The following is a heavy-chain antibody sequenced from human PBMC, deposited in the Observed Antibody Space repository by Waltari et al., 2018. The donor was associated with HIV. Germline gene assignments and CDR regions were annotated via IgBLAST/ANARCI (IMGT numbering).Heavy chain of an antibody. Sequence: QLQLQELGPALVKPSETLSLTCTVSTGYITQSYYWGWVRQFPGTGLEWIGSIYSNGVSHYAPSLKSRVALSVDMSKNQFSLTLTAVTAADTSRYFCVALRTVTGTIDKWGQGTLVTVS. CDR1: TGYITQSYY. CDR2: IYSNGVS. D-gene: IGHD6-19*01. CDR3: VALRTVTGTIDK. J-gene: IGHJ4*02. V-gene: IGHV4-39*01.